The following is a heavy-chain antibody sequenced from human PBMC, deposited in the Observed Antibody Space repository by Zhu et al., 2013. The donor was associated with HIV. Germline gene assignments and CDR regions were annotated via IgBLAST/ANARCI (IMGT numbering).Heavy chain of an antibody. J-gene: IGHJ6*02. V-gene: IGHV1-2*02. CDR3: ARDVVSNGWYSLKYYHYGMDV. CDR2: INTNYGDT. Sequence: QVQLVQSGAEVKKPGASVKVSCKVSGYTFTDYYMHWVRQAPGQGLEWMGWINTNYGDTHYPQNFKGRVTMTRDTSTSTAYMELTRLTSDDTAVYYCARDVVSNGWYSLKYYHYGMDVWGQGTTVTVSS. CDR1: GYTFTDYY. D-gene: IGHD6-19*01.